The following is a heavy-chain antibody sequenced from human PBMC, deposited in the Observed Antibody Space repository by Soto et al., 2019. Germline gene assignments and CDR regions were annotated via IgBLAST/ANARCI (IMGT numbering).Heavy chain of an antibody. CDR2: ISAYNGNT. V-gene: IGHV1-18*01. D-gene: IGHD4-17*01. CDR1: GYTFTSYG. CDR3: ARVPYGLGPQHYFDY. Sequence: QVQLVQSGAEVKKPGASVTVSCKASGYTFTSYGISWVRQAPGQGLEWMGWISAYNGNTNYAQKLQGRVTMTTDTSTSTAYMELRSLRSDDTAVYYCARVPYGLGPQHYFDYWGQGTLVTVSS. J-gene: IGHJ4*02.